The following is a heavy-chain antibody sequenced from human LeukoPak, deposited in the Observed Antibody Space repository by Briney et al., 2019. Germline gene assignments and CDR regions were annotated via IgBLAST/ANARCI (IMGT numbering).Heavy chain of an antibody. V-gene: IGHV3-21*01. D-gene: IGHD5-18*01. CDR3: AAYSYGQTDAFDI. Sequence: GGSLRLSCAASGFTFSYYSMNWVRQAPGKGLEWVSSITSSSSYVYYADSVKGRFTISRDNAKNSLYLQMNSLRAEDTAVYHCAAYSYGQTDAFDIWGQGTMVTVSS. J-gene: IGHJ3*02. CDR2: ITSSSSYV. CDR1: GFTFSYYS.